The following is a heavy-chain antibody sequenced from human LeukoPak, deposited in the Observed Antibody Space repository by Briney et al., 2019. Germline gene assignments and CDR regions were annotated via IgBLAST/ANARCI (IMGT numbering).Heavy chain of an antibody. J-gene: IGHJ4*02. CDR1: GFTFSSYA. D-gene: IGHD6-13*01. V-gene: IGHV3-23*01. Sequence: GGSLRLSCAASGFTFSSYAMTWVRQAPGKGLEWVSTTSGSGGSTYYADSVKGRFTISRDNSKNTLYLQMNSLRAEDTAVYYCAKRGGYSRKDFDYWGQGTLVTVSS. CDR2: TSGSGGST. CDR3: AKRGGYSRKDFDY.